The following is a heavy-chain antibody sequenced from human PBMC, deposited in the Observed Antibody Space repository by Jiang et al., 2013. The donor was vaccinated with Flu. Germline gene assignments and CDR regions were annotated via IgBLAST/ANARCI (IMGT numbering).Heavy chain of an antibody. CDR2: ISSSGSTI. J-gene: IGHJ3*02. CDR1: GFTFSSYE. D-gene: IGHD1-26*01. V-gene: IGHV3-48*03. Sequence: SLRLSCAASGFTFSSYEMNWVRQAPGKGLEWVSYISSSGSTIYYADSVKGRFTISRDNAKKSLYLQMNSLRAEDTAVYYCARDFGPNSEWELRADAFDIWGQGTMVTVSS. CDR3: ARDFGPNSEWELRADAFDI.